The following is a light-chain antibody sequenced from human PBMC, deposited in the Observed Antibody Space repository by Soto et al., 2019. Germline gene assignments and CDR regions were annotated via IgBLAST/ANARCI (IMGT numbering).Light chain of an antibody. V-gene: IGLV2-23*01. Sequence: QSAPTQPASVSESPGQSITISCTGTSSDVGTYSLVSWYQHLPGEAPKLIIYEGYKRPSGVSNRFSGSRSGNTVSLTISGLQAEDEADYYCCSFAGRNTLLFGGGTKVTV. CDR3: CSFAGRNTLL. CDR1: SSDVGTYSL. CDR2: EGY. J-gene: IGLJ2*01.